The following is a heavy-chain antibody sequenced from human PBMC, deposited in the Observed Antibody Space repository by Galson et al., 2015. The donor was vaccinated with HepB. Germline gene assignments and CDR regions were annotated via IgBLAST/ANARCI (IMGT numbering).Heavy chain of an antibody. CDR1: GGSISSGDYY. D-gene: IGHD3-3*01. CDR2: IYYSGST. Sequence: SLTCTVSGGSISSGDYYWSWIRQHPGKGLEWIGYIYYSGSTYYNPSLKSRVTISADTSKNQFSLRLTSVTAADTAVYYCARGGVWSGHSVYTYWGQGTLVTVSS. J-gene: IGHJ4*02. V-gene: IGHV4-31*03. CDR3: ARGGVWSGHSVYTY.